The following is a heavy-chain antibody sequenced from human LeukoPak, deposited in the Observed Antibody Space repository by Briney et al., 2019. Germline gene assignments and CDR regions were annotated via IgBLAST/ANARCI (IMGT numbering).Heavy chain of an antibody. Sequence: SETLSLTCTVSGGSISSYYWSWIRQPPGQGLEWIGYIYYSGSTNYNPSLKSRVTISVDTSKNQFSLKLSSVTAADTAVYYCARRVYGTFDYWGQGTLVTVSS. D-gene: IGHD1/OR15-1a*01. J-gene: IGHJ4*02. V-gene: IGHV4-59*08. CDR3: ARRVYGTFDY. CDR2: IYYSGST. CDR1: GGSISSYY.